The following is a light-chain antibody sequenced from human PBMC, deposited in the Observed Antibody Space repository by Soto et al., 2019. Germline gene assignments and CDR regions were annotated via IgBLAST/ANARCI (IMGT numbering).Light chain of an antibody. CDR1: NIGSKN. Sequence: SYELTQPLSVSVALGQTARITCGGNNIGSKNVHWYQQKPGQAPVLVIYRDSNRPSGIPERFSGSNSGNTATLTISRVQAGDEADYYCQSYDISLSASSPSWVFGGGTKLTVL. J-gene: IGLJ3*02. V-gene: IGLV3-9*01. CDR2: RDS. CDR3: QSYDISLSASSPSWV.